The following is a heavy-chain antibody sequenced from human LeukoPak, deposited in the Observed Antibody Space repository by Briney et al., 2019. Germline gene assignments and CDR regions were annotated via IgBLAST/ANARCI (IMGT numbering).Heavy chain of an antibody. CDR1: GFTFISYG. Sequence: GGSLRLSCAASGFTFISYGMHWVRQAPGKGLEWVGRIKSKTDGGTTDYAAPVKGRFTISRDDSKNTLYLQMNSLKTEDTAVYYCTTDRYSGSYPYWGQGTLVTVSS. V-gene: IGHV3-15*01. CDR3: TTDRYSGSYPY. CDR2: IKSKTDGGTT. J-gene: IGHJ4*02. D-gene: IGHD1-26*01.